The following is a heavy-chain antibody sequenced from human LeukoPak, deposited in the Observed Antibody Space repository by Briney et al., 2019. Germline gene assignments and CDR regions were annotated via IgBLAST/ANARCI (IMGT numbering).Heavy chain of an antibody. V-gene: IGHV3-7*01. D-gene: IGHD2-15*01. CDR2: IKQDGSEK. CDR3: ARDLSVAYCSGGSCYSGSRYMDV. Sequence: GGSLRLSCAASGFTFSSYAMSWVRQAPGKGLEWVANIKQDGSEKYYVDSVKGRFTISRDNAKNSLYLQMNSLRAEDTAVYYCARDLSVAYCSGGSCYSGSRYMDVWGKGTTVTVSS. CDR1: GFTFSSYA. J-gene: IGHJ6*03.